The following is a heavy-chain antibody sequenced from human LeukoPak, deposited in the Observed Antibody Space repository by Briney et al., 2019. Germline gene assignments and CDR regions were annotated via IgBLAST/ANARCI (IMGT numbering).Heavy chain of an antibody. J-gene: IGHJ4*02. CDR1: GGSISSYY. D-gene: IGHD3-22*01. CDR3: ARRDNSGYYNY. CDR2: IYYSGST. V-gene: IGHV4-59*08. Sequence: SGTLSLTCTVSGGSISSYYWSWIRQPPGKGLEWIGYIYYSGSTNYNPSLKSRVTMSVDTSKNQLSLELSSVTAADTALYYCARRDNSGYYNYWGQGTLVTVSS.